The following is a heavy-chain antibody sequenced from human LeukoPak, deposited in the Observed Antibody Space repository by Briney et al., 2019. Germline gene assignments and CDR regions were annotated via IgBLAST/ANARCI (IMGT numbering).Heavy chain of an antibody. Sequence: GGSLRLSCSASGFTFRNFAISWVRQAPGKGLEWVSSIGGGDTHYADSVKGRFTISRDDSRSTVDPQMSSLRAEDTAVYYCAKDGQSFNSMYDYFDSWGQGTLVTVSS. V-gene: IGHV3-23*01. D-gene: IGHD2-8*01. CDR3: AKDGQSFNSMYDYFDS. CDR2: IGGGDT. J-gene: IGHJ4*02. CDR1: GFTFRNFA.